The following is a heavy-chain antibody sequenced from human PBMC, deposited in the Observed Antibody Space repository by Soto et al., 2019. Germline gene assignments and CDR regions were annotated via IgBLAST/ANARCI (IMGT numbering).Heavy chain of an antibody. CDR1: GGTFSSYT. CDR3: ARGRPTVTPFDY. CDR2: IIPILGIA. D-gene: IGHD4-17*01. J-gene: IGHJ4*02. Sequence: QVQLVRSGAEVKKPGSSVKVSCKASGGTFSSYTISWVRQAPGQGLEWMGRIIPILGIANYAQKFQGRVTSTADKSTSTAYMELSSLRSEDTAVYYCARGRPTVTPFDYWGQGTLVTVSS. V-gene: IGHV1-69*02.